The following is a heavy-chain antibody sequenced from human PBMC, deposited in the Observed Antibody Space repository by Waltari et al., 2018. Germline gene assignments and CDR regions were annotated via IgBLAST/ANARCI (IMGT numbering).Heavy chain of an antibody. CDR3: ASDVVVIAPRDAFDI. D-gene: IGHD2-21*01. CDR1: GYTFTSYG. CDR2: ISAYNGNT. J-gene: IGHJ3*02. V-gene: IGHV1-18*01. Sequence: QVQLVQSGAEVKKPGASVKVSCKASGYTFTSYGISWVRQAPGQGLEWMGWISAYNGNTNYAQKFQGRVTITADTSTDTAYMELSSLRSEDTAVYYCASDVVVIAPRDAFDIWGQGTMVTVSS.